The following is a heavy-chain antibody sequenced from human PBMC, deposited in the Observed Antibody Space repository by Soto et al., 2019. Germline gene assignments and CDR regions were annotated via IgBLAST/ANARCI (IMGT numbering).Heavy chain of an antibody. J-gene: IGHJ4*02. D-gene: IGHD2-21*01. CDR2: LYYSGST. CDR1: GGSISSGGYY. CDR3: ARTKTYCGGNCPPDY. V-gene: IGHV4-31*03. Sequence: QVQLQESGPGLVKPSQTLSLTCTVSGGSISSGGYYWSWIRQHPGKGLECIGYLYYSGSTYYNPYLTTRVTISVAASKSQFALKLSSMTAADTAVYYCARTKTYCGGNCPPDYWGQGTLVTVSS.